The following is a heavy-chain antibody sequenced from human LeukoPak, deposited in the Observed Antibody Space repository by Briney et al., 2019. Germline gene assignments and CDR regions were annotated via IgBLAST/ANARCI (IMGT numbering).Heavy chain of an antibody. Sequence: GGSLRLSCAASGFTFSSYAMSWVRQAPGKGLEWVSGTSASGGSTYYADSVKCRFTISRDNSKNTLYLQVNSLRAEDTAVYYCANPVGYGDAFDIWGQGTMVTVSS. V-gene: IGHV3-23*01. D-gene: IGHD1-26*01. CDR2: TSASGGST. J-gene: IGHJ3*02. CDR1: GFTFSSYA. CDR3: ANPVGYGDAFDI.